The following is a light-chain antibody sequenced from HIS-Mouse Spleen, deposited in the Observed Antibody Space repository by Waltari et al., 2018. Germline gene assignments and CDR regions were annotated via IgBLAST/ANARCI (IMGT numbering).Light chain of an antibody. CDR1: NLGAKY. CDR2: QDS. Sequence: SYELTQPPSVSVSPGQTASITCSGENLGAKYACWYQQKPGQSPVLVMYQDSKRPSGIPERFSGSNSGNTATLTISGTQAMDEADYYCQAWDSSTVVFGGGTKLTVL. V-gene: IGLV3-1*01. CDR3: QAWDSSTVV. J-gene: IGLJ2*01.